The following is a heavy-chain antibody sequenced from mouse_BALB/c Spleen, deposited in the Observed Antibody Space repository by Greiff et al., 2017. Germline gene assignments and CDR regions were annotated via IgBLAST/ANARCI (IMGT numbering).Heavy chain of an antibody. CDR2: IRLKSNNYAT. D-gene: IGHD1-1*01. J-gene: IGHJ2*01. CDR1: GFTFSNSW. V-gene: IGHV6-6*02. Sequence: EVKVEESGGGLVQPGGSMKLSCVASGFTFSNSWMNWVRPSPEKGLAWVAEIRLKSNNYATHYAESVKGRFTISSDDSKSSVYLQMNNLRAEDTGIYYCTRQGYGTVFDYWGQGTTLTVSS. CDR3: TRQGYGTVFDY.